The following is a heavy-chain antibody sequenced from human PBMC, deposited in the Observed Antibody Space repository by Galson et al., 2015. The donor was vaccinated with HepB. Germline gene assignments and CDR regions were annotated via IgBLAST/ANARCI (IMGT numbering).Heavy chain of an antibody. Sequence: SLRLSCAASGFTFSSYSMNWVRQAPGKGLEWVSYISSSSSTIYYADSVKGRFTISRDNAKNSLYLQMNSLRAEDTAVYYCARALKRPTSVGYYFDYWGQGTLVTVSS. CDR1: GFTFSSYS. V-gene: IGHV3-48*01. CDR2: ISSSSSTI. J-gene: IGHJ4*02. CDR3: ARALKRPTSVGYYFDY. D-gene: IGHD3-16*01.